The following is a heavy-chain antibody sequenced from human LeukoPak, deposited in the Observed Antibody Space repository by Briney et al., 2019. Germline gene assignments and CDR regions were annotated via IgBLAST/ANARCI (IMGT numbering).Heavy chain of an antibody. V-gene: IGHV1-18*01. D-gene: IGHD3-22*01. CDR1: GYTFISYD. J-gene: IGHJ4*02. Sequence: GASVKVSCKASGYTFISYDINWVRQAPGQGLEWMGWISAYNGNTNYAQKLQGRVTMTTDTSTSTAYMELRSLRSDDRAVYYCARDYYDSSGLRLIDYWGQGTLVTVSS. CDR2: ISAYNGNT. CDR3: ARDYYDSSGLRLIDY.